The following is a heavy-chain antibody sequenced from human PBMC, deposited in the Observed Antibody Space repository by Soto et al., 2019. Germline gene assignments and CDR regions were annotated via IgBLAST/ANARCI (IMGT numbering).Heavy chain of an antibody. CDR1: GYTFRTYY. J-gene: IGHJ4*02. CDR2: VNPNGGST. Sequence: ASVKVSCKTSGYTFRTYYMHRVRQAPGQGLDWMGMVNPNGGSTIYAQKFRGRVTMTPDTSTSTVYMELSSLTSDDRAVYYCEIALSGSYSHFDHWGQGTLVTVSS. D-gene: IGHD3-10*01. CDR3: EIALSGSYSHFDH. V-gene: IGHV1-46*01.